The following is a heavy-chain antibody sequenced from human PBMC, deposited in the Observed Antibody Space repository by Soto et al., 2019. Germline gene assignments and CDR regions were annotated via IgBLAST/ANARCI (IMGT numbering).Heavy chain of an antibody. J-gene: IGHJ4*02. V-gene: IGHV1-69*13. CDR1: GGTFSSYR. CDR2: IVPIYRTA. Sequence: SVKVSCKASGGTFSSYRINWVRQAPGQGLEWVGGIVPIYRTADYAQEFQGRVTITADESARTAYMELRSLKSRDTAVYYCVRDSGAKLSSSWGQGTLVTVSS. D-gene: IGHD6-13*01. CDR3: VRDSGAKLSSS.